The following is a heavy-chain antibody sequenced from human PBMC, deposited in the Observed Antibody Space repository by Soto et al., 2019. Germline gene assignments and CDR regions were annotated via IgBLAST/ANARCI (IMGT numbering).Heavy chain of an antibody. CDR1: GFTFDDYA. V-gene: IGHV3-9*01. J-gene: IGHJ4*02. Sequence: EVQLVESGGGLVQPGRSLRLSCAASGFTFDDYAMHWVRQAPGKGLEWVSGISWNSGSIGYADSVKGRFTISRDNAKNSLSLQMNSLRADDTALYYCAKGTPPSARYHDFWSGYSYTKGYFDYWGQGTLVTVSS. CDR2: ISWNSGSI. D-gene: IGHD3-3*01. CDR3: AKGTPPSARYHDFWSGYSYTKGYFDY.